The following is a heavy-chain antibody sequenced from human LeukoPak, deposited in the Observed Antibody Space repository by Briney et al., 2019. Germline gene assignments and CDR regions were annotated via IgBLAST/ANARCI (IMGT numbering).Heavy chain of an antibody. D-gene: IGHD3-3*01. V-gene: IGHV4-61*08. CDR1: GGSISSGGYS. CDR3: ARGGPGIYEIPHY. J-gene: IGHJ4*02. CDR2: IYYSGST. Sequence: PSETLSLTCAVSGGSISSGGYSWGWIRQPPGKGLEWIGYIYYSGSTNYNPSLKSRVTISVDTSKNQFSLKLSSVTAADTAVYYCARGGPGIYEIPHYWGQGTLVTVSS.